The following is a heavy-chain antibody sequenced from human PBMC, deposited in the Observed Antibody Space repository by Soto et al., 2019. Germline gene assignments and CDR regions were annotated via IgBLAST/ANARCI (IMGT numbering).Heavy chain of an antibody. J-gene: IGHJ6*01. CDR1: GFTFNNYA. CDR3: VKDWTGDTCPCMDV. D-gene: IGHD2-8*02. Sequence: EVQLLESGGGLVQPGGSLRLSCAASGFTFNNYAMTWVRQAPGKGLECVSTISGSDDSTYYADSVKGRLTISRDNSKNALYLQMSSLRAEDTALYYCVKDWTGDTCPCMDVWGQGTTVTVSS. CDR2: ISGSDDST. V-gene: IGHV3-23*01.